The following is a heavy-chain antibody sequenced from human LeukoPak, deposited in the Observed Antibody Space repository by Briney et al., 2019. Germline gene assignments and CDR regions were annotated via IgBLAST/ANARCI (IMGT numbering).Heavy chain of an antibody. J-gene: IGHJ4*02. Sequence: SVKVSCKASGGTFSSYAISWVRQAPGQVLEWMGGIIPIFGTANYAQKFQGRVTITTDESTSTAYMELSSLRSEDTAVYYCARSRDGYNFVFYYFDYWGQGTLVTVSS. CDR1: GGTFSSYA. V-gene: IGHV1-69*05. CDR3: ARSRDGYNFVFYYFDY. CDR2: IIPIFGTA. D-gene: IGHD5-24*01.